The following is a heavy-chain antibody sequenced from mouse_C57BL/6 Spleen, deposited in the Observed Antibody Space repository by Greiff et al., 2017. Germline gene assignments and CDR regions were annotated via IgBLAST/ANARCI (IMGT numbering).Heavy chain of an antibody. J-gene: IGHJ4*01. V-gene: IGHV1-64*01. CDR3: ARGIYYDYDVRAMDY. CDR2: IHPNSGST. D-gene: IGHD2-4*01. Sequence: QVQLQQPGAELVKPGASVKLSCKASGYTFTSYWMHWVKQRPGQGLEWIGMIHPNSGSTNYNEKFKSKATLTVDKSSSTAYMQLSSLTSEDSAVYYCARGIYYDYDVRAMDYWGQGTSVTVSS. CDR1: GYTFTSYW.